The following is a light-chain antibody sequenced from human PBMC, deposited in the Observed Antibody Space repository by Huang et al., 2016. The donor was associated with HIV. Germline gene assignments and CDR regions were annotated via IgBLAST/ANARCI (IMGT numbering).Light chain of an antibody. Sequence: EIVLTQSPAPLSLSPGERATLSCRASQSVSSFLAWYQQKPGQAPRLLIHDASHRATGIPARFSGSGSGTDFTLTISSLEPEDFAIYYCQQRNNWITFGQGTRLEIK. J-gene: IGKJ5*01. CDR2: DAS. V-gene: IGKV3-11*01. CDR3: QQRNNWIT. CDR1: QSVSSF.